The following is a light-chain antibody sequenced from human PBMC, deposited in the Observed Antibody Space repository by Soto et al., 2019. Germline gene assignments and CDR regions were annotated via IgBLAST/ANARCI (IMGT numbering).Light chain of an antibody. J-gene: IGKJ1*01. CDR1: QSVTSSY. CDR3: QQYGSSPPT. CDR2: GAS. V-gene: IGKV3-20*01. Sequence: EIVLTASPGALSLSLGESATLSCRARQSVTSSYFAWWQQKPGQPPRLLIYGASSRATGTPDRFSGSGSGTDFTLTISRLEPEDFAVYFCQQYGSSPPTFGQGTKVDIK.